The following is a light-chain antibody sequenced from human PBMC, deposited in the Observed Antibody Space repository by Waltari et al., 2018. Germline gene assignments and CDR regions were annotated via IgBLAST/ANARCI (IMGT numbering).Light chain of an antibody. Sequence: DIQMTQSPSSLAASVGDRVTITCRASQSITRYLNWYQQKPGKAPKLLIYTTSTLQSDIPSRFSGSGSGTDFTLTISSLQPEDFATYYCQQSFNTPRTFGQGTKLEIK. J-gene: IGKJ2*01. CDR1: QSITRY. CDR2: TTS. CDR3: QQSFNTPRT. V-gene: IGKV1-39*01.